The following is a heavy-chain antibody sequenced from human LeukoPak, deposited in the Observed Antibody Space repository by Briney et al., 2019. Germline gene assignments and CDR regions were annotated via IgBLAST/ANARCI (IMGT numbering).Heavy chain of an antibody. Sequence: GGSLRLSCVASGFTFSSHAMSWVRQAPGKGLEWVAAVTGNGVTTWYAPFVKGRFIISRDNSKNTLYLQMSGLRAEDTALFYCAKDRLYSHDIFDVWGQGTIVTVS. D-gene: IGHD2-2*02. J-gene: IGHJ3*01. CDR3: AKDRLYSHDIFDV. CDR2: VTGNGVTT. V-gene: IGHV3-23*01. CDR1: GFTFSSHA.